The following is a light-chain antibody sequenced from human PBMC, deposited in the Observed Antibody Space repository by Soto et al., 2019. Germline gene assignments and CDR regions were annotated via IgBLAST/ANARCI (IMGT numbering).Light chain of an antibody. V-gene: IGKV3-15*01. J-gene: IGKJ1*01. CDR2: GAS. CDR3: QQYNNWLGT. CDR1: QSVSSN. Sequence: EIVMTQSPATLSVSPGERATLSCRASQSVSSNLAWYQQKPGQAPGLLIYGASTRATGIPARFSGSGSGTEFTLTISSLQSEDFAVYYCQQYNNWLGTFGQGTKV.